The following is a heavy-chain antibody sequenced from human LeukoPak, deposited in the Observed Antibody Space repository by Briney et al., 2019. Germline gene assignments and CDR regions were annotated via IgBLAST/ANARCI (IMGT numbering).Heavy chain of an antibody. CDR2: VYYYGTT. CDR3: ATYTRHCSGGTCYSIDY. J-gene: IGHJ4*02. D-gene: IGHD2-15*01. CDR1: GDSISSYH. Sequence: SETLSLTCTVSGDSISSYHWTGIRQSPGRRLEGMGYVYYYGTTRYNPSLKSRVTISLDTSNNQFSLKLRSVTAADTAIYYCATYTRHCSGGTCYSIDYWGQGTLVTVSS. V-gene: IGHV4-59*08.